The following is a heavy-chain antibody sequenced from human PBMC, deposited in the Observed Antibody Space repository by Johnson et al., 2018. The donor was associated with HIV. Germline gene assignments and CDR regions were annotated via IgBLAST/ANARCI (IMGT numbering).Heavy chain of an antibody. D-gene: IGHD3-22*01. CDR3: AKHSSGYRDAFDI. Sequence: VQLVESGGGLIQPGGSLRLSCAASGFTVSSNYMSWVRQAPGQGLEWVSVIYSGGSTYYADSVKGRFTISRDNSKNTLYLQMNSLRAEDTAVYYCAKHSSGYRDAFDIWGQGTMVTVSS. V-gene: IGHV3-53*01. J-gene: IGHJ3*02. CDR2: IYSGGST. CDR1: GFTVSSNY.